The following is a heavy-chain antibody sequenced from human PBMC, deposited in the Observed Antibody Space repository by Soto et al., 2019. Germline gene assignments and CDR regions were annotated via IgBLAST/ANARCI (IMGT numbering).Heavy chain of an antibody. CDR1: GYTFTNYW. CDR2: IFPRDFDV. V-gene: IGHV5-51*01. D-gene: IGHD4-4*01. Sequence: ESLKISCQTSGYTFTNYWIGWVRQMPGGGLEWLGLIFPRDFDVRYSPSFEGQVTISADRSTATAFLQWRSLKASESALYFCARLVSLLQPLDYWGQGNPVTVAS. J-gene: IGHJ4*02. CDR3: ARLVSLLQPLDY.